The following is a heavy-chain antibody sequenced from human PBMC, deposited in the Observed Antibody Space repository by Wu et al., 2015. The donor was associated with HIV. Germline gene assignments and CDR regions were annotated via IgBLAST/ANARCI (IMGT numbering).Heavy chain of an antibody. Sequence: QVQLVQSGAEMKKPGSSVKVSCKASGGTFSSRAISWVRQAPGQGFEWMGRIIPIFDRIHYKQKFQGRVVITADDATSTVYMELSSLSSDDTAVYYCARSFSGSSSWYRRPLNPFDIWGQGTLVTVSS. J-gene: IGHJ3*02. CDR3: ARSFSGSSSWYRRPLNPFDI. CDR1: GGTFSSRA. D-gene: IGHD6-13*01. V-gene: IGHV1-69*13. CDR2: IIPIFDRI.